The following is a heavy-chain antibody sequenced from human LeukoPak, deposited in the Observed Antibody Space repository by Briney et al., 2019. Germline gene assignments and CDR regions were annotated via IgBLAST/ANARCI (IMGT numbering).Heavy chain of an antibody. CDR3: STAMVRGAKGTSDY. CDR1: GFTFSNAW. D-gene: IGHD3-10*01. Sequence: PGGSLRLSCAASGFTFSNAWMSWVRQAPGKGLEWVGRIKSKTDGGTTDYAAPVKGRFTISRDDSKNTLYLQMNSLKTEDTAVYYCSTAMVRGAKGTSDYWGQGTLVTVSS. V-gene: IGHV3-15*01. CDR2: IKSKTDGGTT. J-gene: IGHJ4*02.